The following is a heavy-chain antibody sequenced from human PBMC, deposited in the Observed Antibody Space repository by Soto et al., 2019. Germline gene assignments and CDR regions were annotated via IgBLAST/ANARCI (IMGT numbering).Heavy chain of an antibody. D-gene: IGHD4-17*01. CDR1: GGSVTNSSYY. CDR2: VYYRGRS. V-gene: IGHV4-39*01. Sequence: SETLSLTCTVSGGSVTNSSYYWGWIRQSPGKGLEWIGSVYYRGRSYSKSSVKSRVTISVDTSKNRFSLSLNSVTASDTAVYFCVSQRTTVPTQAYFDYWGPGALVTSP. J-gene: IGHJ4*02. CDR3: VSQRTTVPTQAYFDY.